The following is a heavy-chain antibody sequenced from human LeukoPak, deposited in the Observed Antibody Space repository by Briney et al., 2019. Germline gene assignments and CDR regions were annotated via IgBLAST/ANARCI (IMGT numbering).Heavy chain of an antibody. J-gene: IGHJ4*02. V-gene: IGHV4-59*12. CDR1: GGSISSYY. CDR2: IYYSGST. Sequence: SETLSLTCTVSGGSISSYYWSWIRQPPGKGLEWIGYIYYSGSTNYNPSLKSRVTMSVDTSKNQFSLKLSSVTAADTAVYYCARGRYYDSSGPIDYWGQGTLVTVSS. CDR3: ARGRYYDSSGPIDY. D-gene: IGHD3-22*01.